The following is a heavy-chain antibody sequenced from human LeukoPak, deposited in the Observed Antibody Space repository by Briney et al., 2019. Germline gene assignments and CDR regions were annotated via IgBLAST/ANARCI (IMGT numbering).Heavy chain of an antibody. D-gene: IGHD3-3*01. CDR1: GFTFSSYG. CDR3: AVAIFEVVNRFDP. Sequence: PGGSLRLSCAASGFTFSSYGMHWVRQAPGKGLEWVAVIWYDGSNKYYADSVKGRFTISRDNSKNTLYLQMNSLRAEDTAVYYCAVAIFEVVNRFDPWGQGTLVTVSS. V-gene: IGHV3-33*01. CDR2: IWYDGSNK. J-gene: IGHJ5*02.